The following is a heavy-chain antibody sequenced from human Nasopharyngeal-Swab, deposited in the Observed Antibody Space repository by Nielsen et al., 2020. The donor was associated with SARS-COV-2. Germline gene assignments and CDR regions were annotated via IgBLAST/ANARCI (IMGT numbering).Heavy chain of an antibody. CDR2: IFSNDEK. J-gene: IGHJ4*02. CDR3: ARYYYDSSGYYSYDY. V-gene: IGHV2-26*01. Sequence: SGPTLVKPTQTLTLTCTFSGFSLSTSGVGVGWIRQPPGKALEWLAHIFSNDEKSYSTSLKSRLTISKDTSKSQVVLTMTNMDPVDTATYYCARYYYDSSGYYSYDYWGQGTLVTVSS. D-gene: IGHD3-22*01. CDR1: GFSLSTSGVG.